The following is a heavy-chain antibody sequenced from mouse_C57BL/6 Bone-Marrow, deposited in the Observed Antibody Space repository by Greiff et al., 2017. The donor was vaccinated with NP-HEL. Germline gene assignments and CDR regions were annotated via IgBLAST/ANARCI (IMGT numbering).Heavy chain of an antibody. D-gene: IGHD1-1*01. CDR3: ASFLYGSSYDYFDY. CDR2: IDPANGNT. J-gene: IGHJ2*01. Sequence: VQLQQSVAELVRPGASVKLSCTASGFNIKNTYMHWVKQRPEQGLEWIGRIDPANGNTKYAQKFQGKATITADTSSNTAYLQLSSLTSEDTAICYCASFLYGSSYDYFDYWGQGTTLTVSS. CDR1: GFNIKNTY. V-gene: IGHV14-3*01.